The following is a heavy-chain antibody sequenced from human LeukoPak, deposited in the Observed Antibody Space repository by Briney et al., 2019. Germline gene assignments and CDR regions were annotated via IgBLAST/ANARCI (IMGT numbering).Heavy chain of an antibody. CDR1: GFTFSSYA. D-gene: IGHD5-24*01. V-gene: IGHV3-23*01. J-gene: IGHJ4*02. CDR2: ISGSGGST. CDR3: AKSSRWVELIGGYFEY. Sequence: PGGSLRLSCAASGFTFSSYAMSWVRQAPGKGLEWVSAISGSGGSTYYADSVKGRFTISRDNSKNTLYLQMNSLRAEDTAVYYCAKSSRWVELIGGYFEYWGQGTLVTVSS.